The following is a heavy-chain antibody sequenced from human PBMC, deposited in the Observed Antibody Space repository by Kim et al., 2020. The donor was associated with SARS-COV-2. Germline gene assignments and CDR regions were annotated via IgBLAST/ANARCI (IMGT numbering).Heavy chain of an antibody. V-gene: IGHV3-64D*06. CDR2: ITTNGGST. J-gene: IGHJ4*02. CDR1: GFTFSSYA. CDR3: VKDRGSTGSYYDVSY. Sequence: GGSLRLSCSASGFTFSSYAFHWVRQAPGRGLESVSAITTNGGSTYYADSVKGRFTISRDNSKNTLYLQMSSLRAEDTAVYYCVKDRGSTGSYYDVSYWVQGTLVTVSS. D-gene: IGHD1-26*01.